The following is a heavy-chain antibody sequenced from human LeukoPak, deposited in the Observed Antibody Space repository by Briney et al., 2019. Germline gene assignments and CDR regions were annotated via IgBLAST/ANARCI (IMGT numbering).Heavy chain of an antibody. CDR1: GYTFTSFG. Sequence: ASVTVSRTASGYTFTSFGISWVRQVPGQGFEWMGWISPYNDNTNYAQKFQGRVTMTTDTSTSTVFMELRGLRSDDTAVYYCAREPSGLLFDYWGQGTLVTVSS. J-gene: IGHJ4*02. CDR2: ISPYNDNT. CDR3: AREPSGLLFDY. D-gene: IGHD6-25*01. V-gene: IGHV1-18*01.